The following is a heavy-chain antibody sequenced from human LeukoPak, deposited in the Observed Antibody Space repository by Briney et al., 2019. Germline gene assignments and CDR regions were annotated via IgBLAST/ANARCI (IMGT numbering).Heavy chain of an antibody. J-gene: IGHJ5*02. D-gene: IGHD5-12*01. CDR1: GYIFTSYW. CDR3: SSLKGNSGYAT. CDR2: IYPGDSDT. Sequence: GEFLKISCKGSGYIFTSYWIGWVRQMPGKGLEWMGSIYPGDSDTRYSPSFQGQVTISADKSISTAYMQCSRLKASDTAMYYSSSLKGNSGYATWGQGTLVTASS. V-gene: IGHV5-51*01.